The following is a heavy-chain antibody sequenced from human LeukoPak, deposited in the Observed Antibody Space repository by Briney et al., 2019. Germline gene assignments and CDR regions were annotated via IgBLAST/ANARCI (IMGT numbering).Heavy chain of an antibody. D-gene: IGHD2-2*01. CDR2: IYYSGST. V-gene: IGHV4-39*01. Sequence: PSETLSLTCTVSGGSISSSSYYWGWIRQPPGKGLEWIGSIYYSGSTYYNPSLKSRVTISVDTSKNQFSLKLSSVTAADTAVYYCARQAVGVPAVGYWGQGTLVTVSS. CDR1: GGSISSSSYY. J-gene: IGHJ4*02. CDR3: ARQAVGVPAVGY.